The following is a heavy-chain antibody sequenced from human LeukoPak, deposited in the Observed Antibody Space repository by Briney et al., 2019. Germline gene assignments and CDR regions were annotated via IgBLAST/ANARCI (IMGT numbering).Heavy chain of an antibody. CDR2: IYYSGST. Sequence: PSETLSLTCTVSGGSISSYYWSWIRQPPGKGLEWIGYIYYSGSTSYNPSLKSRVTISVDTSKNQFSLKLSSVTAADTAVYYCARASGYPYWGQGTLVTVSS. CDR1: GGSISSYY. J-gene: IGHJ4*02. CDR3: ARASGYPY. D-gene: IGHD3-22*01. V-gene: IGHV4-59*01.